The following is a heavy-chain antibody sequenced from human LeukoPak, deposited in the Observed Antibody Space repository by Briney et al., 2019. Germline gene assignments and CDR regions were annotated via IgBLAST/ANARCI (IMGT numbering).Heavy chain of an antibody. CDR2: INHSGST. Sequence: SETLSLTCTVSGGSISSSSYYWSWIRQPPGKGLEWIGEINHSGSTNYNPSLKSRVTISVDTSKNQFSLKLSSVTAADTAVYYCARDLGNYYGSGSYYTFDYWGQGTLVTVSS. CDR3: ARDLGNYYGSGSYYTFDY. J-gene: IGHJ4*02. V-gene: IGHV4-39*07. D-gene: IGHD3-10*01. CDR1: GGSISSSSYY.